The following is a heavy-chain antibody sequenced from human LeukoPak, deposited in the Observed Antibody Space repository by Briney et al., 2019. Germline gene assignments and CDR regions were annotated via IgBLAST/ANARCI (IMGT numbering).Heavy chain of an antibody. D-gene: IGHD3-10*02. Sequence: GGSLRLSCAASGFTFYTIGMHWVRQAPGKGLEWVAVISFDGSITYYADSVKGRFTISRDNSKNTLFLQMNSLRPEDTAVYYCAKDRNVGLDAIDVWGQGTLVTVSS. CDR1: GFTFYTIG. CDR3: AKDRNVGLDAIDV. V-gene: IGHV3-30*18. CDR2: ISFDGSIT. J-gene: IGHJ3*01.